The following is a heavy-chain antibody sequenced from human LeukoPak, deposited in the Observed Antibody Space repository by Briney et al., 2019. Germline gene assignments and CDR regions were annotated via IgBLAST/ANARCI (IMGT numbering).Heavy chain of an antibody. CDR3: ARDQLGALDY. D-gene: IGHD1-26*01. J-gene: IGHJ4*02. Sequence: GGSLRLSCAASGFTFSTYWMAWVRQAPGKGPEWVANIEQDATEKYYVESVKGRFTISRDNAKNPLYLQMNSLRAEDTAVYFCARDQLGALDYWGQGTLVTVSS. CDR1: GFTFSTYW. CDR2: IEQDATEK. V-gene: IGHV3-7*01.